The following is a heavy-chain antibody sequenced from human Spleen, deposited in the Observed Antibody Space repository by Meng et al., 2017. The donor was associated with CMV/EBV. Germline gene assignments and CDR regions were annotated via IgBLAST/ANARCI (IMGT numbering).Heavy chain of an antibody. CDR2: IMPISASA. V-gene: IGHV1-69*05. CDR1: GDIFSNYA. J-gene: IGHJ6*02. Sequence: SVKVSCKASGDIFSNYAVSWVRQAPGQGLEWKGGIMPISASANYAQKFQGRVTISTDETTTTVFMDLSSLRFEDTAVYYCARGAYCSSTSCYTERGYYYYYGMDVWGQGTSVTVSS. D-gene: IGHD2-2*02. CDR3: ARGAYCSSTSCYTERGYYYYYGMDV.